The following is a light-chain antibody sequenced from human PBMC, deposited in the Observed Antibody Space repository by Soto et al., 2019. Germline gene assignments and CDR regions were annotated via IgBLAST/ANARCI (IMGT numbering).Light chain of an antibody. Sequence: EIVLTQSPGTLSLSPGEPVTLSCRASQTVLSSYVAWYQQKPGQAPRLLIYCASSRATGIPDRFSGSGSGTDFTLTISRLEPEDFGVFYCQQYGNPPQTFGQGTRVEV. J-gene: IGKJ1*01. V-gene: IGKV3-20*01. CDR1: QTVLSSY. CDR2: CAS. CDR3: QQYGNPPQT.